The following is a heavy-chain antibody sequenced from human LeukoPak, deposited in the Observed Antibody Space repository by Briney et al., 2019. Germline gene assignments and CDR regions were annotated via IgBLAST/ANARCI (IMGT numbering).Heavy chain of an antibody. D-gene: IGHD3-16*02. CDR1: GFIFVTYG. Sequence: GGSLRLSCAASGFIFVTYGMNWVRQAPGKGLEWVSYISSSSSTIYYADSVKGRFTISRDNAKNSLYLQMNSLRAEDTAVYYCAREDDYVWGSYRFEVFDYWGQGTLVTVSS. CDR3: AREDDYVWGSYRFEVFDY. V-gene: IGHV3-48*01. J-gene: IGHJ4*02. CDR2: ISSSSSTI.